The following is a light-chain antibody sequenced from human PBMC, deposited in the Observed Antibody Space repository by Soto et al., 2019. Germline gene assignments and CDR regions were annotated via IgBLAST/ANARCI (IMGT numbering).Light chain of an antibody. V-gene: IGKV1-12*01. J-gene: IGKJ5*01. CDR1: QRVSTW. CDR3: QQAASFPIT. CDR2: TAY. Sequence: DIQITQSPSSVSASVGDRVTITCRASQRVSTWLAWYQQKPGKAHNLLIYTAYSFQSGVQSRFSGSGPGTDFTLTINGLQPEDFATYYCQQAASFPITFGQGTRVEI.